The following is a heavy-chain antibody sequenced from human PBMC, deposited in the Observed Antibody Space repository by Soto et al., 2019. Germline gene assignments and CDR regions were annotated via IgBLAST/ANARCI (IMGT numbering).Heavy chain of an antibody. D-gene: IGHD2-2*01. CDR3: ARSDCTSTSCYVVWFDP. CDR2: ISSSSSYI. Sequence: EVPLVESGGGLVKPGGSLRLSCAASGFSFSNYGMNWVRQAPGKGLEWVSSISSSSSYISYADSVKGRFTISRDNAKNAVCLQMTSLRAEDTAVYYCARSDCTSTSCYVVWFDPWGQGTLVTVSS. CDR1: GFSFSNYG. J-gene: IGHJ5*02. V-gene: IGHV3-21*01.